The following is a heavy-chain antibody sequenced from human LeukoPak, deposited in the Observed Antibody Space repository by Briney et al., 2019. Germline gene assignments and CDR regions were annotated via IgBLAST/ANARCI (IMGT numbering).Heavy chain of an antibody. CDR3: ARRGGDYVWGSEANYFDY. Sequence: SETLSLTCTVSGGSISSSSYYWGWIRQPPGKGLEWVGSIYYSGSTNYNPSLKSRVTISVDTSKNQFSLKLSSVTAADTAVYYCARRGGDYVWGSEANYFDYWGQGTLVTVSS. J-gene: IGHJ4*02. CDR2: IYYSGST. CDR1: GGSISSSSYY. D-gene: IGHD3-16*01. V-gene: IGHV4-39*07.